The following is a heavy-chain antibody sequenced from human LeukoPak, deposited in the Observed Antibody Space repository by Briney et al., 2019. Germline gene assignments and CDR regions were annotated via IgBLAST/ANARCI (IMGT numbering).Heavy chain of an antibody. CDR3: AKDLTRKEYDPADY. D-gene: IGHD4/OR15-4a*01. CDR1: GFTFSSYA. J-gene: IGHJ4*02. CDR2: ISGSGSST. Sequence: GGSLRLSCAASGFTFSSYAMSWVRQASGKGLEWVSAISGSGSSTYYADSVKGRFTISRDNSKNTLDLQMNSLRAEDTAIYYCAKDLTRKEYDPADYWGQGTLVTVSS. V-gene: IGHV3-23*01.